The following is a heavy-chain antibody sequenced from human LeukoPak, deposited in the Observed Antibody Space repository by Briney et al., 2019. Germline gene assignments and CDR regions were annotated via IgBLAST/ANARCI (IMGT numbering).Heavy chain of an antibody. J-gene: IGHJ4*02. V-gene: IGHV3-7*01. CDR1: GFTFSSYW. CDR3: ARGGGVYYGSGSYFDY. Sequence: GGSLRLSCAASGFTFSSYWMSWVRQTPGKGLEWVANIKQDGSEKYYVDSVKGRFTISRDNAKNSLYLQMNGLRAEDTAVYYCARGGGVYYGSGSYFDYWGQGTLVTVSS. D-gene: IGHD3-10*01. CDR2: IKQDGSEK.